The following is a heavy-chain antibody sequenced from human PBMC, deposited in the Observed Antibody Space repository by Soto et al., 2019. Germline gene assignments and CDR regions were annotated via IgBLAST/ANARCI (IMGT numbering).Heavy chain of an antibody. D-gene: IGHD1-26*01. J-gene: IGHJ3*02. V-gene: IGHV3-53*01. CDR2: IYSGGST. Sequence: GGSLRLSCAASGITVSGNYMAWVRQAPGKGLEWVSLIYSGGSTFYTDSVRGRFIISRDNSKNTLYLQMNSLRAEDTAMYYCAKDRVQSNNVWDPLDIWGQGTMVTVSS. CDR1: GITVSGNY. CDR3: AKDRVQSNNVWDPLDI.